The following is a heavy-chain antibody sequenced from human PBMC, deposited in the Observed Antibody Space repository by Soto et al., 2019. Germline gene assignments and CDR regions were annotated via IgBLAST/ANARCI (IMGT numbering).Heavy chain of an antibody. CDR3: AREDMKLYNWFDP. V-gene: IGHV1-18*01. Sequence: VASVKVSCKASGYTFTSYGISWVRQAPGQGLEWKGWISAYNGNTNYAQKLQGRVTMTTDTSTSTAYMELRSLRSDDTAVYYCAREDMKLYNWFDPWGQGTLVTVSS. D-gene: IGHD1-1*01. CDR2: ISAYNGNT. CDR1: GYTFTSYG. J-gene: IGHJ5*02.